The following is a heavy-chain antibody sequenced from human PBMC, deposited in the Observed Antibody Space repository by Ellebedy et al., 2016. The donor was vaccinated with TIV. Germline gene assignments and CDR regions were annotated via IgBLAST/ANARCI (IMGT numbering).Heavy chain of an antibody. V-gene: IGHV3-11*01. Sequence: GESLKISXAASGFTFSGYYMSWIRQAPGKGLEWVSYISSSGSTIYYADSVKGRFTISRDNAKNSLYLQMNSLRAEDTAVYYCVNYVWGSYRFDYWGQGTLVTVSS. J-gene: IGHJ4*02. D-gene: IGHD3-16*02. CDR3: VNYVWGSYRFDY. CDR1: GFTFSGYY. CDR2: ISSSGSTI.